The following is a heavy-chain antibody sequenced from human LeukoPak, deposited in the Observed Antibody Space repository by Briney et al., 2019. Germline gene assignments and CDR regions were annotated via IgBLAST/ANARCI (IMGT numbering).Heavy chain of an antibody. V-gene: IGHV4-59*01. CDR1: GGSISSFY. CDR3: ATAPNYWYFDL. Sequence: SETLSLTCTVSGGSISSFYWGWIRQPPGKGLEWIGYIYYSGSTKYNPSFKSRVTISVDTSKNHFSLKLSSVTAADTALYYCATAPNYWYFDLWGRGTLVTVSS. J-gene: IGHJ2*01. CDR2: IYYSGST.